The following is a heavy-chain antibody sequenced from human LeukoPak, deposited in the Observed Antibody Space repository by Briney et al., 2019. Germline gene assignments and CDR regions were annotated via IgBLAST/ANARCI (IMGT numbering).Heavy chain of an antibody. J-gene: IGHJ4*02. CDR2: INTSGST. Sequence: TSETLSLTCTVSGGSISSYFWSWIRQPAGKGLEWIGRINTSGSTNYNPSLKSRVTISVDTSKNQFSLKLSSVTAADTAVYYCARHELSGDSKYYFDYWGQGTLVTVSS. CDR1: GGSISSYF. CDR3: ARHELSGDSKYYFDY. V-gene: IGHV4-4*07. D-gene: IGHD1-26*01.